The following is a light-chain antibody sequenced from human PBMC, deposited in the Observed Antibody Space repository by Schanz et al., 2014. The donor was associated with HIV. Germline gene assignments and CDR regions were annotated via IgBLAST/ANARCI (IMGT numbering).Light chain of an antibody. CDR1: QSVVSSY. V-gene: IGKV3D-15*01. Sequence: EIVLTQSPGTLSLSPGERATLSCRASQSVVSSYLAWYRQRPGQAPRLLIYGASSRATGIPDRFSASGSGTEFTLTISSLQSEDFAVYFCQQYNNWPLTFGGGTKVEIK. CDR2: GAS. J-gene: IGKJ4*01. CDR3: QQYNNWPLT.